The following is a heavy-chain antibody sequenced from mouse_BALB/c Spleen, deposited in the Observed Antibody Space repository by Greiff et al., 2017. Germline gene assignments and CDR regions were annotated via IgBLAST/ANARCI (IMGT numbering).Heavy chain of an antibody. Sequence: VQLQQSGAELVRSGASVKLSCTASGFNIKDYYMHWVKQRPEQGLEWIGWIDPENGDTEYAPKFQGKATMTADTSSNTAYLQLSSLTSEDTAVYYCNAGYGNYVEAWFAYWGQGTLVTVSA. CDR1: GFNIKDYY. CDR3: NAGYGNYVEAWFAY. D-gene: IGHD2-1*01. V-gene: IGHV14-4*02. J-gene: IGHJ3*01. CDR2: IDPENGDT.